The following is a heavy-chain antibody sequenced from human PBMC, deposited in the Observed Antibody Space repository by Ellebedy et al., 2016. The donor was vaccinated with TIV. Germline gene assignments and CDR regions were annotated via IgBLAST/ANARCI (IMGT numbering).Heavy chain of an antibody. D-gene: IGHD3-10*01. J-gene: IGHJ4*02. CDR3: ARGEGYYGSGRNFDY. CDR2: INHSGST. V-gene: IGHV4-34*01. CDR1: GGSFSGYY. Sequence: SETLSLTXAVYGGSFSGYYWSWIRQPPGKGLEWIGEINHSGSTNYNPSLKSRVTISVDTSKNQFSLKLSSVTAADTAVYYCARGEGYYGSGRNFDYWGQGTLVTVSS.